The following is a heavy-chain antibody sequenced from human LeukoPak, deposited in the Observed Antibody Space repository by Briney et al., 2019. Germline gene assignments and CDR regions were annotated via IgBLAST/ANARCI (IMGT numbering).Heavy chain of an antibody. V-gene: IGHV1-18*01. D-gene: IGHD3-9*01. CDR1: NYTFTSYG. Sequence: ASVKVSCKASNYTFTSYGVTWVRQAPGQGLEWMGWISAYNGKTIYSQKVQGRVTMTTDTSTSTAHMELRSLRFDDTAVYYCARSYYDILTGYYRPDHNFDYWGQGTLVTVSS. CDR2: ISAYNGKT. CDR3: ARSYYDILTGYYRPDHNFDY. J-gene: IGHJ4*02.